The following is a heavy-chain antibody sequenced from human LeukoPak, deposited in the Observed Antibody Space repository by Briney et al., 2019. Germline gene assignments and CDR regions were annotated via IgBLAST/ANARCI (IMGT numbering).Heavy chain of an antibody. CDR2: ISGSGGAT. D-gene: IGHD3-10*01. Sequence: GGSLRLSCTASGFTFSSYSMNWVRQAPGKGLEWVSGISGSGGATYYADSVKGRFTISRDDPHNTLYLQMNSLRAEATAVYFCARGGVDYYGSGTYYLMYYFDYWGQGALVTVSS. CDR3: ARGGVDYYGSGTYYLMYYFDY. J-gene: IGHJ4*02. CDR1: GFTFSSYS. V-gene: IGHV3-23*01.